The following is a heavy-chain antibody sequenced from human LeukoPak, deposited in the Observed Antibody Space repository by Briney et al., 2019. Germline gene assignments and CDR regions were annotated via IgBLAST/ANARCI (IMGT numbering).Heavy chain of an antibody. D-gene: IGHD2-8*02. CDR3: ARDRSFYGTGPMDV. Sequence: SETLSLTCTVSGGSISSSSYYWGWICQPPGKGLEWIGSIYYSGSTYYNPSLKSRVTITVDTSKNQFSLKLSSVTAADMAVYYCARDRSFYGTGPMDVWGQGTTVTVSS. J-gene: IGHJ6*02. V-gene: IGHV4-39*07. CDR1: GGSISSSSYY. CDR2: IYYSGST.